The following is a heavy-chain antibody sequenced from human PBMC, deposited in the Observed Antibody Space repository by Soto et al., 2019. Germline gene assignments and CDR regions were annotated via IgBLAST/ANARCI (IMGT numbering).Heavy chain of an antibody. V-gene: IGHV3-30*03. J-gene: IGHJ6*02. CDR1: GFTFSSYG. D-gene: IGHD3-3*01. Sequence: QVQLVESGGGVVQPGRSLRLSCAASGFTFSSYGMHWVRQAPGKGLEWVAVISYDGSNKYYADSVKGRFTISRDNSKNTLYLQMNSLRAEDTAVYYCASDFFTIFNVWGQGTTFTVSS. CDR3: ASDFFTIFNV. CDR2: ISYDGSNK.